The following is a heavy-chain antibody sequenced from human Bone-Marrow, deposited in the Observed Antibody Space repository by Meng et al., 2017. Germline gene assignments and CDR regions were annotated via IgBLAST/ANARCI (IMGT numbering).Heavy chain of an antibody. CDR2: IKSNSDGGTT. CDR1: GLSFTDAW. CDR3: ATGAAAADH. J-gene: IGHJ4*02. D-gene: IGHD6-13*01. V-gene: IGHV3-15*01. Sequence: EGRLCELGVRVVTPGGSLEPSCVASGLSFTDAWMSGVRQAPGKGLVWFGRIKSNSDGGTTDYAAPVKGRFTISRDDSKNTLYLQMNSLITEDTAVYFCATGAAAADHWGQGTLVTVSS.